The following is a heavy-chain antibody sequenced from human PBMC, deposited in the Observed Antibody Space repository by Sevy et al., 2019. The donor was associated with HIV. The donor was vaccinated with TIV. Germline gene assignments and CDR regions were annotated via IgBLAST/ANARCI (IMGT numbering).Heavy chain of an antibody. Sequence: GGSLRLSCTASEFTFTIYWMSWVRQAPGKGLEWVAYIKQDGSERSDVDSVKGRFTISRDNAKSSLYLQMNSLRDEDTAVYYCARMGGQGGYYFDYWGQGTLVTVSS. CDR1: EFTFTIYW. V-gene: IGHV3-7*01. CDR2: IKQDGSER. CDR3: ARMGGQGGYYFDY. D-gene: IGHD1-26*01. J-gene: IGHJ4*02.